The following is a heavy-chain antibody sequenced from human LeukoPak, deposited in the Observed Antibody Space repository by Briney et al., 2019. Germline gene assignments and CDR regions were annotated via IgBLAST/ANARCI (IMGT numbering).Heavy chain of an antibody. CDR2: IYSGGST. Sequence: GGSLRLSCAASGFTVSSNYMSWVRQAPGKGLEWVSVIYSGGSTYYADSVKGRFTISRDNSKNTLYLQMNSLRAEDTAVYYCARGQDDSSGYYLDYWGQGTLVTVSS. CDR3: ARGQDDSSGYYLDY. CDR1: GFTVSSNY. D-gene: IGHD3-22*01. V-gene: IGHV3-66*02. J-gene: IGHJ4*02.